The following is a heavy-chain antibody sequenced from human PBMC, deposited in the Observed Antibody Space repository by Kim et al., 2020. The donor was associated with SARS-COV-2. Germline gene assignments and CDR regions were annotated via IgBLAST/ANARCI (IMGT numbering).Heavy chain of an antibody. CDR2: ISWNSGSI. CDR3: AQGGVWGRRIPGYSSGSFDY. CDR1: GFTFGDYA. J-gene: IGHJ4*02. D-gene: IGHD6-19*01. Sequence: GGSLRLSCAASGFTFGDYAMHWVRQAPGKGLEWVSGISWNSGSIGDADSVKGLFTISRDNAKNSMYLQMNSLRAEDTALYYCAQGGVWGRRIPGYSSGSFDYWGQGTLVTVSS. V-gene: IGHV3-9*01.